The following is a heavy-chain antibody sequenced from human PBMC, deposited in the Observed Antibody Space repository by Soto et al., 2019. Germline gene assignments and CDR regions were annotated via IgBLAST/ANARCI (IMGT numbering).Heavy chain of an antibody. Sequence: SVKVSCKASGGTFSSYAISWVRQAPGQGLEWMGGIIPIFGTANYAQKFQGRVTITADESTSTAYMELSSLRSEDTAVYYCAREPYEGSSTFYYYYYGMDVWGQGTTVTVS. D-gene: IGHD6-6*01. V-gene: IGHV1-69*13. CDR2: IIPIFGTA. CDR1: GGTFSSYA. J-gene: IGHJ6*02. CDR3: AREPYEGSSTFYYYYYGMDV.